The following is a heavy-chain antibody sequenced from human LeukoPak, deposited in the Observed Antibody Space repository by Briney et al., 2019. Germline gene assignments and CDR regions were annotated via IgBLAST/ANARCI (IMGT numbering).Heavy chain of an antibody. CDR1: GFTFSSYA. Sequence: GGSLRLSRAASGFTFSSYAMSWVRQAPGKGLEWVSAMSGSGGSTYYADSVKGRFTISRDNSKNTLYLQMNSLRAEDTAVYYCAKVKASSGWYEGTDYWGQGTLVTVSS. J-gene: IGHJ4*02. D-gene: IGHD6-19*01. CDR3: AKVKASSGWYEGTDY. CDR2: MSGSGGST. V-gene: IGHV3-23*01.